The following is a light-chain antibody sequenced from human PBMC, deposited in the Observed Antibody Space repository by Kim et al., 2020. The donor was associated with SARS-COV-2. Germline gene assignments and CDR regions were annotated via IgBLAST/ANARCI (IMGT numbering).Light chain of an antibody. Sequence: SLSPGERATLSCRASQSVSSSYLAWYQQTPGQAPRLLIYGASSRATGIPDRFSGSGSGTDFTLTISRLEPEDFAVYYCQQYGSSLTCGGGTKVEI. CDR2: GAS. V-gene: IGKV3-20*01. J-gene: IGKJ4*01. CDR3: QQYGSSLT. CDR1: QSVSSSY.